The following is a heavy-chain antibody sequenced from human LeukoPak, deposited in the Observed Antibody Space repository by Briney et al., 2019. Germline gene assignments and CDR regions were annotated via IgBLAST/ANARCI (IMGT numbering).Heavy chain of an antibody. V-gene: IGHV3-30*03. D-gene: IGHD6-13*01. CDR3: ATDRIESSWPTCAN. J-gene: IGHJ4*02. CDR1: GFTFSSYG. Sequence: GGSLRLSCAASGFTFSSYGMHWVRQAPGKGLEWVAVISYDGSNKYYADSVKGRFTISRDNSKNTLSLQMNSLRPEDTAVYYCATDRIESSWPTCANWSQGTLVTVSS. CDR2: ISYDGSNK.